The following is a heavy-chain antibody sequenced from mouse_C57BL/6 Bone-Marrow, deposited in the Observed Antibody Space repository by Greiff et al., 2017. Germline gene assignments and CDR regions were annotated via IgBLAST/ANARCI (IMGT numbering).Heavy chain of an antibody. CDR3: ARVYYYAMDY. V-gene: IGHV5-4*03. J-gene: IGHJ4*01. CDR1: GFTFSSYA. CDR2: ISDGGSYT. Sequence: EVNVVESGGGLVKPGGSLKLSCAASGFTFSSYAMSWVRQTPEKRLEWVATISDGGSYTYYPDNVKGRFTISRDNAKNNLYLQMSHLKSEDTAMYYFARVYYYAMDYWGQGTSVTVSS.